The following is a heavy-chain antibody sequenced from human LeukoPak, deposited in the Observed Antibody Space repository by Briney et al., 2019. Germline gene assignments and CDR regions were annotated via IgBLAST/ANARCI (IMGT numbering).Heavy chain of an antibody. Sequence: GGSLRLSCAASGFTFSNYWMHWVRQAPGKGLVWVSRINSDGSSTNYADSVKGRFTISRDNAKNTLYLQMNSLRVEDTALYYCARYCTGGSCYSSDFDYWGQGTLVIVSS. CDR2: INSDGSST. J-gene: IGHJ4*02. V-gene: IGHV3-74*01. D-gene: IGHD2-15*01. CDR3: ARYCTGGSCYSSDFDY. CDR1: GFTFSNYW.